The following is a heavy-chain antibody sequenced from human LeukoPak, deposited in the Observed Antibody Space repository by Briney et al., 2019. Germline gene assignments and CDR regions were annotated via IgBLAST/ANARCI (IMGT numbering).Heavy chain of an antibody. CDR3: ARVGTGTEWFGETKPYYFDY. CDR1: GGSISSYY. J-gene: IGHJ4*02. V-gene: IGHV4-59*08. Sequence: KPSETLSLTCTVSGGSISSYYWSWIRQPPGRGLERTGFIYYSGSTNYNPSLKSRVTISVDTSKNQFSLKLSSVTAADTAVYYCARVGTGTEWFGETKPYYFDYWGQGTLVTVSS. D-gene: IGHD3-10*01. CDR2: IYYSGST.